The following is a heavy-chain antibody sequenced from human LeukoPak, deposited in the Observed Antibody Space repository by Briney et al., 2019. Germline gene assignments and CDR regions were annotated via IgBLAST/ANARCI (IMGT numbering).Heavy chain of an antibody. D-gene: IGHD4-17*01. V-gene: IGHV4-30-4*01. CDR3: ASYYGDSSLVDY. CDR1: GGSISSGDYY. J-gene: IGHJ4*02. Sequence: SQTLSLTCTVSGGSISSGDYYWSWIRQPPGKGLEWIGYIHYSGSTYYNPSLESRVTISVDTSKNQFSLKLSSVTAADTAVYYCASYYGDSSLVDYWGQGTLVTVSS. CDR2: IHYSGST.